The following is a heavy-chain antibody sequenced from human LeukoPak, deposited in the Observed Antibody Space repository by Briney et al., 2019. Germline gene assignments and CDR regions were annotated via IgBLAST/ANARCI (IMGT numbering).Heavy chain of an antibody. CDR1: GFTFSSYS. Sequence: PGGSLRLSCAASGFTFSSYSMNWVRQAPGKGLEWVSSISSSSSYIYYADSVKGRFTISRDNAKNSLYLQMNSLRAEDTAVYYCAKDATPFLYSGSYYDYWGQGTLVTVSS. CDR2: ISSSSSYI. J-gene: IGHJ4*02. CDR3: AKDATPFLYSGSYYDY. D-gene: IGHD1-26*01. V-gene: IGHV3-21*04.